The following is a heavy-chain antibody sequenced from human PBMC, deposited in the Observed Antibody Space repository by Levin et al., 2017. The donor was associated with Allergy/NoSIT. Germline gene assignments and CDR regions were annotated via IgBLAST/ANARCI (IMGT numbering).Heavy chain of an antibody. D-gene: IGHD6-13*01. CDR3: AKQTAGSEVFDY. J-gene: IGHJ4*02. Sequence: GGSLRLSCAASGFTFISYGMHWVRQAPGKGLEWVAVISYDGSNKYIADSVKGRFDISRDNSKSTLYLQMNSLRAEDTAVYYCAKQTAGSEVFDYWGQGTLVTVSS. V-gene: IGHV3-30*18. CDR1: GFTFISYG. CDR2: ISYDGSNK.